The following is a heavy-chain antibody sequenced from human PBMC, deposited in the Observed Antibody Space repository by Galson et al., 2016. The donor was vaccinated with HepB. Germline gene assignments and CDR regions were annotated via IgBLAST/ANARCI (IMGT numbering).Heavy chain of an antibody. V-gene: IGHV3-7*03. CDR2: IKPDGSEK. CDR1: GFTFSTYW. CDR3: ARDGGIPGAAFDI. Sequence: SLRLSCAASGFTFSTYWMNWVRQAPGKGLEWVANIKPDGSEKYYVDSVKGRFTISRDNGKKSLYLQMNSLRAEDTAVYYCARDGGIPGAAFDIWGQGTMVTVSS. D-gene: IGHD3-16*01. J-gene: IGHJ3*02.